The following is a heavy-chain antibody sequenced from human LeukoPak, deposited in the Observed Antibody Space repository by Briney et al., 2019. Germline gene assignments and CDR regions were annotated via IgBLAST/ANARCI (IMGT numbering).Heavy chain of an antibody. CDR3: ARDDRYSSSDYPAPDY. V-gene: IGHV3-7*05. CDR2: IKEDGRAT. CDR1: GFTFSNHW. D-gene: IGHD3-22*01. Sequence: GSLILSCAASGFTFSNHWMSWVRQAPRKGLEWVATIKEDGRATYYLDSVKGRFTISRDNAKSSLFLQMNSLRAEDTAVYYCARDDRYSSSDYPAPDYWGQGTLVTVSS. J-gene: IGHJ4*02.